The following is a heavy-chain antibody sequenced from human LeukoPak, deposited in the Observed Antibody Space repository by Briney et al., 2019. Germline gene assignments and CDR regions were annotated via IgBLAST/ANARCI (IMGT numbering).Heavy chain of an antibody. CDR2: ISSGSTDI. CDR3: ARGGYSSSSYFYYYMDV. D-gene: IGHD6-6*01. V-gene: IGHV3-21*01. CDR1: GFTFSTYS. J-gene: IGHJ6*03. Sequence: GGSLRLSCAASGFTFSTYSMNWVRQAPGKGLEWVSSISSGSTDIYHADSVKGRFTISRDNAQNSLYLQMNSLRAEDTAVYYCARGGYSSSSYFYYYMDVWGKGTTVTVSS.